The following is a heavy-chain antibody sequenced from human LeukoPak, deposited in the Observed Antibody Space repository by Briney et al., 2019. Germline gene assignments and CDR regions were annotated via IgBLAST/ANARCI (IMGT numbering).Heavy chain of an antibody. CDR1: GFTFSTYW. J-gene: IGHJ4*02. D-gene: IGHD3-22*01. CDR3: ARDSSGYQ. CDR2: IKEDGSEK. V-gene: IGHV3-7*01. Sequence: GGSLRLSCAASGFTFSTYWVSWVRQAPGKGQEWVANIKEDGSEKYYGDSVKGRFTISRDNAKNSLYLEMNSLRVEDTAVYYCARDSSGYQWGQGTLVTVSS.